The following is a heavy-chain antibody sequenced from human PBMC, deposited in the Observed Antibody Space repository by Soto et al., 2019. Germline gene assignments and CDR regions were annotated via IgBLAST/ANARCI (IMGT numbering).Heavy chain of an antibody. V-gene: IGHV3-48*01. CDR1: AFTFSHYS. J-gene: IGHJ4*02. D-gene: IGHD6-13*01. CDR3: AKRSGSSCDY. Sequence: GGSLRLSCAASAFTFSHYSMNWVRQAPGKGLEWVSYISSSGNTIYYADSVKGRFTISRDNSKNTLYLQMNSLRAEDTAVYYCAKRSGSSCDYWGQGTLVTVSS. CDR2: ISSSGNTI.